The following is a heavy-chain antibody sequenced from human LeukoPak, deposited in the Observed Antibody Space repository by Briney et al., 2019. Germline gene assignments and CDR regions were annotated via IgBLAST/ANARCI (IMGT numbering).Heavy chain of an antibody. CDR2: IYYSGST. CDR1: GGSISGYY. V-gene: IGHV4-59*01. J-gene: IGHJ4*02. Sequence: SETLSLTCTVSGGSISGYYWSWIRQPPGKGLERIGYIYYSGSTNYNPSLKSRVTISADTSENQFSLKLSSVTAADTAVYYCARGKGYFDYWGQGTLVTVSS. CDR3: ARGKGYFDY.